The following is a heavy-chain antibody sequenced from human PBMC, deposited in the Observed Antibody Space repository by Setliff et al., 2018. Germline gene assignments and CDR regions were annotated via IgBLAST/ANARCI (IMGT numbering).Heavy chain of an antibody. D-gene: IGHD5-12*01. CDR1: GYSFTSYW. J-gene: IGHJ6*02. CDR2: IYPGDSDT. Sequence: GESLKISCKGSGYSFTSYWIAWVRQMPGKGLEWMGIIYPGDSDTRYSPSFQGQVTISADKSISTAYLQWSSLKASDTAMYYCARWGKISGYDSSPTYYYYYGMDVWGQGTTVTVSS. CDR3: ARWGKISGYDSSPTYYYYYGMDV. V-gene: IGHV5-51*01.